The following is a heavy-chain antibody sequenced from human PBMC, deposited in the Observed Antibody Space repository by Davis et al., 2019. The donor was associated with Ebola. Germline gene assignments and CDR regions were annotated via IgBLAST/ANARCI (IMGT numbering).Heavy chain of an antibody. J-gene: IGHJ4*02. V-gene: IGHV3-23*01. CDR3: AKDGSSGWYPYYFDY. D-gene: IGHD6-19*01. CDR1: GFTFSSYA. CDR2: ISGSGGST. Sequence: GESLKISCAASGFTFSSYAMSWVRQAPGKGLEWVSAISGSGGSTYYADSVKGRFTISRDNSKNTLYLQMNSLRAEDTAVYYCAKDGSSGWYPYYFDYWGQGTLVTVSS.